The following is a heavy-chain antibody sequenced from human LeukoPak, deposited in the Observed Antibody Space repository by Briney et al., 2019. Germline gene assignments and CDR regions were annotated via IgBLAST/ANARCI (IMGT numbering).Heavy chain of an antibody. CDR2: IYYSGST. V-gene: IGHV4-31*03. CDR1: GSSISSGGYY. CDR3: ARHMVRGYGYFDY. D-gene: IGHD3-10*01. J-gene: IGHJ4*02. Sequence: SETLSLTCTVSGSSISSGGYYWSWIRQHPGKGLEWIGYIYYSGSTYYNPSLKSRVTISVDTSKNQFSLKLSSVTAADTAVYYCARHMVRGYGYFDYWGQGTLVTVSS.